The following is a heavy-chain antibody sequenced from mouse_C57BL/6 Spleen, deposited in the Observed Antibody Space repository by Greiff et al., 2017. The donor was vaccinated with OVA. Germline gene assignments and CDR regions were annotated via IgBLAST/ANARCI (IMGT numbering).Heavy chain of an antibody. J-gene: IGHJ1*03. V-gene: IGHV5-16*01. CDR1: GFTFSDYY. D-gene: IGHD2-13*01. CDR2: INYDGSST. Sequence: EVKLVESEGGLVQPGSSMKLSCTASGFTFSDYYMAWVRQVPEKGLEWVANINYDGSSTYYLDSLKSRFIISRDNAKNILYLQMSSLKSEDTATYYCAREGLLWYFDVWGTGTTVTVSS. CDR3: AREGLLWYFDV.